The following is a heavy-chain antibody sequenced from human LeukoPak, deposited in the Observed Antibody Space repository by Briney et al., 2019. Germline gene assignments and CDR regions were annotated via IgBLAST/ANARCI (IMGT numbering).Heavy chain of an antibody. Sequence: GGSLRLSCAASGFTFNRYWMSWVRQAPGKELQWVANIKQDGSAKYYVDSVKGRFTISRDNSKNTLYLQMNSLRAEDTAVYYCAGLRFLEWLSRRGDAFDIWGQGTMVTVSS. CDR1: GFTFNRYW. CDR3: AGLRFLEWLSRRGDAFDI. J-gene: IGHJ3*02. V-gene: IGHV3-7*01. D-gene: IGHD3-3*01. CDR2: IKQDGSAK.